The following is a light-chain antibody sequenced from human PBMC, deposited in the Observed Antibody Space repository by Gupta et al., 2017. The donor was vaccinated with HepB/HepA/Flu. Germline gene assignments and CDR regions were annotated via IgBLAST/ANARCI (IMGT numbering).Light chain of an antibody. CDR3: QQYETLPPT. Sequence: DIQMTQSHSSLSASVGDSVTITCQANQDISNSLHWYQQKPGKAPKLLVDDASTLDTRAPSRFSGSGSESHFIFTSSRLQPEDIATYCCQQYETLPPTFGGGTKVEIK. J-gene: IGKJ4*01. V-gene: IGKV1-33*01. CDR2: DAS. CDR1: QDISNS.